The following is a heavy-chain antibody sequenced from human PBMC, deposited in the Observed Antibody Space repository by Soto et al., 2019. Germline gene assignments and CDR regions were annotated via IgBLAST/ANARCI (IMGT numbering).Heavy chain of an antibody. V-gene: IGHV3-48*04. Sequence: EVQVVESGGGSVQPGGSLRLSCAASGFTFSRYTMNWVRQAPGKGLEWLSYISGGGGTMSYADSVKGRVTISRDNAKNSLYLKMDSLRAEDTAVYYCARDKSGTYSIDYWGQGTLVTVSS. J-gene: IGHJ4*02. CDR2: ISGGGGTM. CDR3: ARDKSGTYSIDY. D-gene: IGHD1-26*01. CDR1: GFTFSRYT.